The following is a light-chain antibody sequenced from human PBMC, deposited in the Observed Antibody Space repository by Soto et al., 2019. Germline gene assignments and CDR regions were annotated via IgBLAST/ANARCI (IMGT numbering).Light chain of an antibody. CDR2: EVS. V-gene: IGLV2-23*02. CDR3: CSYAGTTYV. Sequence: VRNRPASGLGPPGQSITSSCPGTSSDVGSYNLVSWYQQHPGKAPKLMIYEVSKRPSGVSNRFSGSKSGNTASLTISGLQAEDEADYYCCSYAGTTYVFGTGTKVTVL. J-gene: IGLJ1*01. CDR1: SSDVGSYNL.